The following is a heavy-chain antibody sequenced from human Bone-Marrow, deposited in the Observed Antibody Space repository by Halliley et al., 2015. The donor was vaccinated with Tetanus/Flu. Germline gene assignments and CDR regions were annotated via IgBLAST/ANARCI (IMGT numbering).Heavy chain of an antibody. V-gene: IGHV5-10-1*01. Sequence: QLVQSGAEVKRPGESLRISCKGFGDSFTSYWISWVRQMPGKGLEWMGRIDPTASYTNYTPSFQGPVPISADKSISTAYLQWSSLKASDTAMYYCARHASPRTWGFHNWFDPWGQGTLVTVSS. CDR2: IDPTASYT. D-gene: IGHD7-27*01. CDR3: ARHASPRTWGFHNWFDP. J-gene: IGHJ5*02. CDR1: GDSFTSYW.